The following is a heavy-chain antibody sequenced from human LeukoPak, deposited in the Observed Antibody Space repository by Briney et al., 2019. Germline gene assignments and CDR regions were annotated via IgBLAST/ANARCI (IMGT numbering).Heavy chain of an antibody. J-gene: IGHJ4*02. CDR3: AGDSRSGRMGYYFDY. D-gene: IGHD3-3*01. Sequence: SETLSLTCTVSGGSISSGSYYWSWIRQPAGKGLEWIGRIYTSGSTNYNPSLKSRVTISVDTSKNQFSLKLSSVTAADTAVYYCAGDSRSGRMGYYFDYWGQGTLVTVSS. CDR1: GGSISSGSYY. CDR2: IYTSGST. V-gene: IGHV4-61*02.